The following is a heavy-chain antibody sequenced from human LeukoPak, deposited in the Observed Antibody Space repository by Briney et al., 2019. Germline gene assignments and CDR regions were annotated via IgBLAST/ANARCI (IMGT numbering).Heavy chain of an antibody. J-gene: IGHJ4*02. D-gene: IGHD3-10*01. Sequence: PGGSLRLSCVASGFTVSSNYMSWVRQAPGKGLEWVSVIYSGGRTYYADSVKGRFTISRDNSKNTLYLQMNSLRAEDTAVYYCVGSSVFDYRGQGTLVTVSS. CDR2: IYSGGRT. V-gene: IGHV3-53*01. CDR3: VGSSVFDY. CDR1: GFTVSSNY.